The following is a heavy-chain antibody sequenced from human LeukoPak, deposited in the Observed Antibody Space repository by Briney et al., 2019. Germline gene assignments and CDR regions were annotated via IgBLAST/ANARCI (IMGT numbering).Heavy chain of an antibody. CDR1: GYSFATYW. J-gene: IGHJ4*02. CDR3: ARRYSTGYSYYLDY. D-gene: IGHD3-22*01. V-gene: IGHV5-51*01. CDR2: IYPGDSDV. Sequence: PGESLKISCKASGYSFATYWIGWVRQMPGKGLEWMGMIYPGDSDVRYSPSFQGQVTMSADKSINTAYLQWSGLKASDTAIYYCARRYSTGYSYYLDYWGQGTLVTVPS.